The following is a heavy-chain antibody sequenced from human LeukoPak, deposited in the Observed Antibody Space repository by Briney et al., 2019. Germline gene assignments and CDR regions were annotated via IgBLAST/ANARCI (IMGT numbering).Heavy chain of an antibody. CDR1: GYTLTELS. D-gene: IGHD6-19*01. Sequence: GASVKVSCKVSGYTLTELSMHWVRQAPGKGREWVGGFDPEDGETIYAQKFHGRVTITEDTSTDTAYMELSSLRSEHTAVYYCETDSVPVAGGLDYWGQGTLVTVSS. CDR3: ETDSVPVAGGLDY. CDR2: FDPEDGET. V-gene: IGHV1-24*01. J-gene: IGHJ4*02.